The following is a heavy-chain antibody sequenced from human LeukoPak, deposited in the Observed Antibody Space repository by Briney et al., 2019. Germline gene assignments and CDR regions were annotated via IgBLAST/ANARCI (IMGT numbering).Heavy chain of an antibody. CDR3: ARGGAARLHFQN. J-gene: IGHJ1*01. D-gene: IGHD6-6*01. V-gene: IGHV4-59*01. Sequence: SETLSLTCTVSGGSISTYYWNWIRQPPGKGLEWIGYIYHSGSTNYNPSLQSRVTISVDTSKNQFSLNLNSVTAADTAVYHCARGGAARLHFQNWGQGTLVTVSS. CDR2: IYHSGST. CDR1: GGSISTYY.